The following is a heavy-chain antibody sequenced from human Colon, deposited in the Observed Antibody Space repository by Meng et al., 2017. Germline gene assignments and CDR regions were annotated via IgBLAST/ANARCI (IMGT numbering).Heavy chain of an antibody. CDR1: GFTFSSYA. Sequence: GGSLRLSFAASGFTFSSYAMHGVRQAPGKGLEWVAVISYDGSNKYYADSVKGRFTISRDNSKNTLCLQMNSLRAEDTAVYYCARDRITMVRGVIRGWYFDLWGRGTLVTVSS. V-gene: IGHV3-30*04. CDR3: ARDRITMVRGVIRGWYFDL. J-gene: IGHJ2*01. D-gene: IGHD3-10*01. CDR2: ISYDGSNK.